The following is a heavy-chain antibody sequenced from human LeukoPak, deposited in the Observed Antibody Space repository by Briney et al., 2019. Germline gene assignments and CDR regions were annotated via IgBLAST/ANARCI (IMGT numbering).Heavy chain of an antibody. CDR3: ARGDIVVVPAAIRADYYYYYMDV. CDR1: GGTFSSYA. V-gene: IGHV1-69*05. CDR2: IIPIFGTA. D-gene: IGHD2-2*02. J-gene: IGHJ6*03. Sequence: SVKVSCKASGGTFSSYAISWVRQAPGQGLEWMGGIIPIFGTANYAQKFQGRVTITTDESTSTAYMELSSLRSEDTAVYYCARGDIVVVPAAIRADYYYYYMDVWGTGTTVTVSS.